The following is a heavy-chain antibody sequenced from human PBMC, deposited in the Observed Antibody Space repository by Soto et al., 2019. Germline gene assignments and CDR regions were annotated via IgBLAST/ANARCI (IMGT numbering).Heavy chain of an antibody. D-gene: IGHD3-22*01. CDR1: GGSLNSYY. V-gene: IGHV4-59*01. Sequence: SETLSLTCTVSGGSLNSYYWTWIRQSPGKGLEWIGYVSSTGSTNYNPSLKSRLTMSLDTSTNEVSLSLTSVTAADAAVYFCARFSPPRKSYDSNPGWFDLWGQGIMVTVSS. CDR2: VSSTGST. J-gene: IGHJ5*02. CDR3: ARFSPPRKSYDSNPGWFDL.